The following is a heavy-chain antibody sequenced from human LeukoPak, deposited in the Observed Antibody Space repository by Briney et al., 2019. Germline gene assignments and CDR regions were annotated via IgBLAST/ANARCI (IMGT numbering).Heavy chain of an antibody. CDR2: IYYSGST. J-gene: IGHJ2*01. V-gene: IGHV4-59*01. CDR3: ARVRDGYNYPTGFWYFDL. Sequence: SETLSLTCTVSGGSISSYYWSWIRQPPGKGLEWIGYIYYSGSTNYNPSLKSRVTISVDTSKNQFSLKLSSVTAADTAVYYCARVRDGYNYPTGFWYFDLWGRGTLVTVSS. CDR1: GGSISSYY. D-gene: IGHD5-24*01.